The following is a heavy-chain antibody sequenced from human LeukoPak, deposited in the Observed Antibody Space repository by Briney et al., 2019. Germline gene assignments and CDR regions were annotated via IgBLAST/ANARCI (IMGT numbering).Heavy chain of an antibody. CDR1: GFTFSSYW. V-gene: IGHV3-7*01. Sequence: PGGSLRLSCAASGFTFSSYWMSWVRQAPGKGLEWVANIKQDGSEKYYVDSVKARFTISRDNAKNSLYLQMNNLRAEDTAVYYCGREKGGYSSSWEENGGQETLV. J-gene: IGHJ4*02. D-gene: IGHD6-19*01. CDR2: IKQDGSEK. CDR3: GREKGGYSSSWEEN.